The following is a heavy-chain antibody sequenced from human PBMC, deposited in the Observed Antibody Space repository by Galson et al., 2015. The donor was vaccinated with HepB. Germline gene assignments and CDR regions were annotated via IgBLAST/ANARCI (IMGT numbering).Heavy chain of an antibody. CDR3: ARSPYYGSGRYYNGWFDP. CDR2: INTNTGKP. CDR1: GYTFNNFA. D-gene: IGHD3-10*01. Sequence: SVKVSCKASGYTFNNFAVNWVRQAPGQGLECMGWINTNTGKPTYAQGLTGRFVFSLDTSVTTAYLQISSLKAEDIAVYYCARSPYYGSGRYYNGWFDPWGQGTLVTVSS. V-gene: IGHV7-4-1*02. J-gene: IGHJ5*02.